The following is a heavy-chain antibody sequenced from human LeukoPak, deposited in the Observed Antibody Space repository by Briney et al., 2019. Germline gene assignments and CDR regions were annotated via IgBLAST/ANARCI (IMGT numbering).Heavy chain of an antibody. CDR3: VKSRGLAAAGRYYGMDV. D-gene: IGHD6-19*01. CDR1: GFTFKNYA. CDR2: ISSNGRSP. V-gene: IGHV3-64D*06. J-gene: IGHJ6*02. Sequence: PGGSLRLSCSASGFTFKNYAIHWVRQAPGKGLEYVSGISSNGRSPYYADSVNGRFAISRDNSRNMVYLQVSSLRLEDTAVYYCVKSRGLAAAGRYYGMDVWGQGTTVTVSS.